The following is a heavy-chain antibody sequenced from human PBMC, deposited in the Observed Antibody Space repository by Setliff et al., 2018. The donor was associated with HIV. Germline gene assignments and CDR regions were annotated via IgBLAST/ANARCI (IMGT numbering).Heavy chain of an antibody. CDR1: GYTFTAYF. J-gene: IGHJ5*02. CDR2: ISPNTGDT. V-gene: IGHV1-2*02. Sequence: ASVKVSCQTAGYTFTAYFLQWVRQAPGQGLEWLGWISPNTGDTGIALKFQGRVTMTRDTSTSTTYLELDSLTYDDTAIYYCARGGYYTSGTWFDTWGQGTLVTVSS. D-gene: IGHD3-10*01. CDR3: ARGGYYTSGTWFDT.